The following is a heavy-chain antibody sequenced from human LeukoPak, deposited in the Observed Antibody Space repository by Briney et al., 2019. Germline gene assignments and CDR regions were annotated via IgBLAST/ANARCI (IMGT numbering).Heavy chain of an antibody. V-gene: IGHV3-23*01. Sequence: HPGGSLRLSCAASGFTFSSYAMSWARQAPGKGLEWVSAISGSGGSTYYADSVKGRFTISRDNSKNTLYLQMNSLRAEDTAVYYCAKVRGDIVVVVAATPFDYWGQGTLVTVSS. CDR2: ISGSGGST. CDR3: AKVRGDIVVVVAATPFDY. CDR1: GFTFSSYA. J-gene: IGHJ4*02. D-gene: IGHD2-15*01.